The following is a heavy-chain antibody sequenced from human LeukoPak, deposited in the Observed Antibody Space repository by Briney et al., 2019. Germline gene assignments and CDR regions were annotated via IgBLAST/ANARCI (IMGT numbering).Heavy chain of an antibody. CDR3: ARGREVAGTVGY. CDR2: INTISGGT. CDR1: GYTFTAYY. V-gene: IGHV1-2*02. Sequence: EASVKVSCKASGYTFTAYYIHWVRQAPRQGLEWIGWINTISGGTNYAQKFQGRVTMTRDTSISTAYMELSRLTSDDTAVYYCARGREVAGTVGYWGHGTLVTVSS. D-gene: IGHD6-19*01. J-gene: IGHJ4*01.